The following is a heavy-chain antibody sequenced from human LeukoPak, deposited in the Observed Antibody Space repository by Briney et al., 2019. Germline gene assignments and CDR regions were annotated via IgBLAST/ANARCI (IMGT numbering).Heavy chain of an antibody. D-gene: IGHD3-10*01. CDR2: ISSSSSYI. Sequence: GGSLRLSCAASGFTFSSYSMNWVRQAPGKGLEWVSSISSSSSYIYYADSVKGRFTISRDNAKNSLYLQMNSLRVEDTAVYYCARDYYGSGSYYLPLDYWGQGTLVTVSP. J-gene: IGHJ4*02. CDR1: GFTFSSYS. CDR3: ARDYYGSGSYYLPLDY. V-gene: IGHV3-21*01.